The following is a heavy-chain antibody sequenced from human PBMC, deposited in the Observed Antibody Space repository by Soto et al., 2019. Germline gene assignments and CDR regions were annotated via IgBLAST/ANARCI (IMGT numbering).Heavy chain of an antibody. CDR3: VSSRLPSSGGRSVVANFQT. D-gene: IGHD2-15*01. J-gene: IGHJ1*01. Sequence: EVQLVESGGGLVQPGGSLRLSCAASGFTFSSYWMHWVRQAPGKGLVWVSRISSDGSSTRYADPVKGRFTISISRDNAKNTMFLPMNNPRARDRTSYCCVSSRLPSSGGRSVVANFQTWGQGSLVTDSS. CDR2: ISSDGSST. V-gene: IGHV3-74*01. CDR1: GFTFSSYW.